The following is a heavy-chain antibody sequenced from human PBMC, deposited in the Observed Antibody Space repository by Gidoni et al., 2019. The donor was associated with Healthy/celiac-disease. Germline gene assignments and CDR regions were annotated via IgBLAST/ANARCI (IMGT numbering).Heavy chain of an antibody. V-gene: IGHV1-69*01. D-gene: IGHD2-2*01. CDR3: AREGYCSSTSCSDNWFDP. J-gene: IGHJ5*02. CDR2: IIPIFGTA. Sequence: QVQLVQSGAEVKKPGSSVKVSCKASGGTSSSYALRWVRQAPGQGLEWMGGIIPIFGTANYEQKFQGRVTITADESTSTAYMELSSLRSEDTAVYYCAREGYCSSTSCSDNWFDPWGQGTLVTVSS. CDR1: GGTSSSYA.